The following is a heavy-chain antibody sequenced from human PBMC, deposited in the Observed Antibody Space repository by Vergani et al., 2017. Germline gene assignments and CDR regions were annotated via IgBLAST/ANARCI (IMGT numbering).Heavy chain of an antibody. V-gene: IGHV3-23*01. D-gene: IGHD4-17*01. Sequence: EVQLLESGGGLVQPGGSLRLSCAASGFTFSSYAMSWVRQAPGKGLEWVSAISGSGGSTYYADTVKGRFTISRDNSKNTLYLQMNSLRAEDTAVYYCARTVTTFFDGPTYAPNRWFDPWGQGTLVTVSS. CDR1: GFTFSSYA. CDR2: ISGSGGST. CDR3: ARTVTTFFDGPTYAPNRWFDP. J-gene: IGHJ5*02.